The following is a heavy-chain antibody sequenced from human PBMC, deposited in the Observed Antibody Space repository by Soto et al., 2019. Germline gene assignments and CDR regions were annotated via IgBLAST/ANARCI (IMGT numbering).Heavy chain of an antibody. V-gene: IGHV3-7*02. J-gene: IGHJ4*02. CDR3: ATIVNDYGDYLDR. CDR1: GFTFSREW. CDR2: IRAYSTDI. Sequence: GGSLRLSCADSGFTFSREWMIWVRQAPVIGLEFVAHIRAYSTDIYYVDSVKGRFTISRYNAKNSLYLQMNSLRVEYTAVYYCATIVNDYGDYLDRWGQGTPVTVSS. D-gene: IGHD4-17*01.